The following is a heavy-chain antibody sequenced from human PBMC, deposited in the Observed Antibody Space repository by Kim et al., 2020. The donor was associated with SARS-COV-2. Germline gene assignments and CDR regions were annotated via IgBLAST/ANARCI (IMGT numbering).Heavy chain of an antibody. D-gene: IGHD1-26*01. Sequence: TPSLKSRVTIPVDTSKNQFSRKLSAVTAADTAVYYCARVIVVVGATHFDLWGRGTLVTVSS. J-gene: IGHJ2*01. V-gene: IGHV4-59*01. CDR3: ARVIVVVGATHFDL.